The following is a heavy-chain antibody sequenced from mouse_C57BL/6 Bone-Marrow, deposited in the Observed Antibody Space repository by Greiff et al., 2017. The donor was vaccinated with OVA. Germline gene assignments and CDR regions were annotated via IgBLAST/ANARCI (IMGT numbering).Heavy chain of an antibody. J-gene: IGHJ1*03. D-gene: IGHD1-1*01. Sequence: VKLQQPGAELVKPGASVKLSCKASGYTFTSYWMQWVKQRPGQGLEWIGEIDPSDSYTNYNQKFKGKATLTVDTSSSTAYMQLSSLTSEDSAVYYCAGYYYGSSSYWYFDVWGTGTTVTVSS. CDR1: GYTFTSYW. V-gene: IGHV1-50*01. CDR2: IDPSDSYT. CDR3: AGYYYGSSSYWYFDV.